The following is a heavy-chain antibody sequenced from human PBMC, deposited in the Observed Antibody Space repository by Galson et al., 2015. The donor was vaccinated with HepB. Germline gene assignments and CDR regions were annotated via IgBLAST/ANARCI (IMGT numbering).Heavy chain of an antibody. J-gene: IGHJ4*02. D-gene: IGHD2-21*02. CDR1: GFTFSDYS. Sequence: SLRLSCATSGFTFSDYSMNWVRQAPGKGLEWLSSISRSSSYIYYADSVEGRFTISRDNAKNSLYLQMNSLRAEDTAVYYCASLGPYCGGDCYLDGDYWGQGTLVTVSS. CDR3: ASLGPYCGGDCYLDGDY. CDR2: ISRSSSYI. V-gene: IGHV3-21*06.